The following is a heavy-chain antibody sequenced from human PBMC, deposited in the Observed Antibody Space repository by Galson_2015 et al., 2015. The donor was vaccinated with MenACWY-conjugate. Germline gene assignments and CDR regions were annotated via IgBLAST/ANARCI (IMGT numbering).Heavy chain of an antibody. J-gene: IGHJ6*02. CDR3: ARGHYGMDV. Sequence: LILSCAASGFTFRNYWMTWVRQAPGKGLEWVASIKKDGSEKYYVDSVKGRFTISRDNAKNSLYLEMNSLRVEDTAVYSCARGHYGMDVWGQGTTVTASS. CDR2: IKKDGSEK. CDR1: GFTFRNYW. V-gene: IGHV3-7*03.